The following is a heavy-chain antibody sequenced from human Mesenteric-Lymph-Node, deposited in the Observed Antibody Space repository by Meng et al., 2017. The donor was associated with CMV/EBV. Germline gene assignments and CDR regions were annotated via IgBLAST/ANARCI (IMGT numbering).Heavy chain of an antibody. CDR3: AGQRGDSPFAY. CDR2: ISGSGHST. Sequence: GESLKISCAASGFTFSSYVMTWVRQAPGKGLEWVSGISGSGHSTYYADSVRGRFTISRDNAKDSLYLQMNTLRAEDTAMYYCAGQRGDSPFAYWGQGTLVTVSS. J-gene: IGHJ4*02. CDR1: GFTFSSYV. V-gene: IGHV3-23*01. D-gene: IGHD5-18*01.